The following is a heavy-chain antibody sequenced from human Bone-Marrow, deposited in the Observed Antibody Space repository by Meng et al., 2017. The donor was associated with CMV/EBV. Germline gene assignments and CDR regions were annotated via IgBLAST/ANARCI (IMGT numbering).Heavy chain of an antibody. J-gene: IGHJ4*02. Sequence: SLNISCAASGFTFDDYAMHWVRQAPGKGLEWVSGISWNSGNIGYADSVKGRFTISRDNAKNSLYLQMNSLRAEDMALYYCAEGKGMAAAGEFDFWGQGTPVTVSS. CDR1: GFTFDDYA. CDR3: AEGKGMAAAGEFDF. V-gene: IGHV3-9*03. CDR2: ISWNSGNI. D-gene: IGHD6-13*01.